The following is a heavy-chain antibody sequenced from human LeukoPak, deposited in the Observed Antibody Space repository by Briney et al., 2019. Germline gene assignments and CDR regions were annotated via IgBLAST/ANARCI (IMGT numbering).Heavy chain of an antibody. CDR1: GFTFSSYA. CDR2: ISGSGGST. V-gene: IGHV3-23*01. D-gene: IGHD1-26*01. CDR3: AKMKVDRVGARLNYFDY. J-gene: IGHJ4*02. Sequence: AGGSLRLSCAASGFTFSSYAMSWVRQAPGKGLEWVSAISGSGGSTYYADSVKGRFTISRDNSKNTLYLQMNSLRAEDTAVYYCAKMKVDRVGARLNYFDYWGQGTLVTVSS.